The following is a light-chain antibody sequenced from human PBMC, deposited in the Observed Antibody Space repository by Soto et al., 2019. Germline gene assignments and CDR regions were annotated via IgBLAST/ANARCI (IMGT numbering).Light chain of an antibody. CDR2: AVS. CDR3: QQSYIIPFT. J-gene: IGKJ3*01. V-gene: IGKV1-39*01. Sequence: DIQMTQSPSSLSASVGDRVTITCRASQSISSYLNWYQQKPGKAPKLLIYAVSGLQTGVPSRFSGSGSATDFTLTFTSLPPEDFATYYCQQSYIIPFTFGPGTKVDIE. CDR1: QSISSY.